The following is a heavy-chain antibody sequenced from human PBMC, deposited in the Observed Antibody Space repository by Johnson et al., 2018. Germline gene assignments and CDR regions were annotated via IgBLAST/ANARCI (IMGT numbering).Heavy chain of an antibody. CDR3: ARVSGYFDRRGDYYSQYYFDY. CDR2: IDYSGRT. CDR1: GDSISTYY. D-gene: IGHD3-22*01. V-gene: IGHV4-59*01. J-gene: IGHJ4*02. Sequence: QVQLQESGPGLVKTSETLSLTCTVSGDSISTYYWTWIRQPPGKELEWIGNIDYSGRTNYNGVFKSRVTITVDTFKRQFSLILRSVTAADTAVYYCARVSGYFDRRGDYYSQYYFDYWGQGTLVAVSS.